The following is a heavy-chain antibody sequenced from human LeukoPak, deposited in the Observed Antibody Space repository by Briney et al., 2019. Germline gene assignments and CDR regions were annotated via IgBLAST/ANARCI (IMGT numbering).Heavy chain of an antibody. D-gene: IGHD2-8*01. J-gene: IGHJ4*02. CDR2: IKSKTDGGTT. CDR1: GFTFSNAW. V-gene: IGHV3-15*05. CDR3: ARGNVVSPPDY. Sequence: PGGSLRLSCAASGFTFSNAWMSWVRQAPGKGLEWVGRIKSKTDGGTTDYAAPVKGRFTISRDDSKNTLYLQMNSLRAEDTAVYYCARGNVVSPPDYWGQGTLATVSS.